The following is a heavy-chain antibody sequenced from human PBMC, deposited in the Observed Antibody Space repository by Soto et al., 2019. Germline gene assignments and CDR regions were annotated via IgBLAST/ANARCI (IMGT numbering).Heavy chain of an antibody. CDR3: ARDRKVRGWIET. CDR2: IYQSGTT. CDR1: GGSISSGVHS. J-gene: IGHJ5*02. V-gene: IGHV4-30-2*06. D-gene: IGHD3-10*01. Sequence: QLQLQESGSGLVKPSETLSLICTVSGGSISSGVHSWNWIRQSPGKGLEWIGNIYQSGTTHYNPSLQSRVTSSVDNAKNQFSLKLTSVTVADTAIYYCARDRKVRGWIETWGQGTPVTV.